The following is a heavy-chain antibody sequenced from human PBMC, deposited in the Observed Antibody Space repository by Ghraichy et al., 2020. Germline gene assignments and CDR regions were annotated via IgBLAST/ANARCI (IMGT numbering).Heavy chain of an antibody. CDR2: ISWNSGSI. CDR3: AKGLHIAVAGTVDY. J-gene: IGHJ4*02. D-gene: IGHD6-19*01. CDR1: GFTFDDYA. V-gene: IGHV3-9*01. Sequence: GGSLRLSCAASGFTFDDYAMHWVRQAPGKGLEWVSGISWNSGSIGYADSVKGRFTISRDNAKNSLYLQMNSLRAEDTALYYCAKGLHIAVAGTVDYWGQGTLVTVSS.